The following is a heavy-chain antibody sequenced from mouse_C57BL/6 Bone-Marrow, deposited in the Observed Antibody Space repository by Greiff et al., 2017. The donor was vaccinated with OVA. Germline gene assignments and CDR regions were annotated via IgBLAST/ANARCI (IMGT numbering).Heavy chain of an antibody. V-gene: IGHV2-6-1*01. CDR1: GFSLTSYG. Sequence: QVQLKQSGPGLVAPSQSLSITCTVSGFSLTSYGVHWVRQPPGKGLEWLVVIWSDGSTTYNSALKSRLSISKDNSKSQVFLKMNSLQTDDTAMYYCARHRAGSSPYYYAMDYWGQGTSVTVSS. D-gene: IGHD1-1*01. CDR3: ARHRAGSSPYYYAMDY. CDR2: IWSDGST. J-gene: IGHJ4*01.